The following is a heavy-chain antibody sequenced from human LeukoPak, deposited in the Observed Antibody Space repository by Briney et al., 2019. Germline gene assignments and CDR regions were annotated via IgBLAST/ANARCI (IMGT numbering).Heavy chain of an antibody. CDR1: GFTFSSYS. J-gene: IGHJ4*02. V-gene: IGHV3-21*01. CDR2: INSDSRLM. D-gene: IGHD3-16*01. Sequence: PGGSLRLSCAASGFTFSSYSMNWVRQAPGKGLEWVSSINSDSRLMYYAESVKGRFTISRDNARNSLYLQLNSLRAEDTAVYFCVRDPFDDYSLDYWGQGTLVTVSS. CDR3: VRDPFDDYSLDY.